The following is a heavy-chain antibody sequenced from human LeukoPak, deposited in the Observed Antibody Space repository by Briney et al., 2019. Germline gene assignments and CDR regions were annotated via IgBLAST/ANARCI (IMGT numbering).Heavy chain of an antibody. J-gene: IGHJ4*02. CDR1: GFTFSGSA. D-gene: IGHD5-12*01. V-gene: IGHV3-73*01. CDR3: TRQAGYSGYEQPDY. Sequence: GGSLRLSCAASGFTFSGSAMHWVRQASGKGLEWVGRIRSKANGYATAYAASVKGRFTISRDDSKNTAYLQMNSLKTEDTAVYYCTRQAGYSGYEQPDYWGQGTLVTVSS. CDR2: IRSKANGYAT.